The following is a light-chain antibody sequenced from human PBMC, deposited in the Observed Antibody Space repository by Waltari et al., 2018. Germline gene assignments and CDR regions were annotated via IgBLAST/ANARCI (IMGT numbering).Light chain of an antibody. J-gene: IGKJ4*01. V-gene: IGKV3-15*01. CDR3: QQYEDWPRHS. CDR2: GAY. Sequence: EIVVTQSAACLPVSPGGSVAASCRASQNVGTSLDSYQQKPGQTPRLLIFGAYSRASGVPARFSGSGSGTDFTLAISSLQSEDFAVYYCQQYEDWPRHSFGGGTKVQIE. CDR1: QNVGTS.